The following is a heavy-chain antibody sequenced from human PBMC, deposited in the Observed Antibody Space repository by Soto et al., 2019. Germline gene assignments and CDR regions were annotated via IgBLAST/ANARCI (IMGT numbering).Heavy chain of an antibody. V-gene: IGHV1-69*02. Sequence: QVQLVQSGAEVKKPGSSVKVSCKASGGTFSSYTISWVRQAPGQGLEWMGRIIPILGIANYAQKFQGRVPITADKSTSTAYMELSSLRSEDTAVYYCTLEGSRTNFDYWGQGTLVTVSS. CDR3: TLEGSRTNFDY. CDR1: GGTFSSYT. CDR2: IIPILGIA. D-gene: IGHD1-26*01. J-gene: IGHJ4*02.